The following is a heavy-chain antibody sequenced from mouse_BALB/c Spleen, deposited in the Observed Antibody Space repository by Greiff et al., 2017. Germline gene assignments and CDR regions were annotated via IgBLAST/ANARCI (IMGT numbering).Heavy chain of an antibody. CDR3: TRGYYGSSSDY. V-gene: IGHV1S127*01. J-gene: IGHJ2*01. CDR2: IDPSDSYT. Sequence: QVQLQQSGAELVKPGASVKMSCKASGYTFTSYWMHWVKQRPGQGLEWIGTIDPSDSYTSYNQKFKGKATLTVDTSSSTAYMQLSSLTSEDSAVYYCTRGYYGSSSDYWGQGTTLTVSS. D-gene: IGHD1-1*01. CDR1: GYTFTSYW.